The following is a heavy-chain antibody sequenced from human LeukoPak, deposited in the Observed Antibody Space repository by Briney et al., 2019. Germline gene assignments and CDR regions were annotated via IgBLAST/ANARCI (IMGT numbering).Heavy chain of an antibody. D-gene: IGHD6-19*01. CDR3: ARVGLYSSGWSHFCYFDY. CDR2: INSDGSST. J-gene: IGHJ4*02. Sequence: GGSLRLSCAASGFTFSSYWMHWVRQAPGKGLVWVSRINSDGSSTGYADSVKGRFTISRDNAKNTLYLQMNSLRAEDTAVYYCARVGLYSSGWSHFCYFDYWGQGTLVTVSS. V-gene: IGHV3-74*01. CDR1: GFTFSSYW.